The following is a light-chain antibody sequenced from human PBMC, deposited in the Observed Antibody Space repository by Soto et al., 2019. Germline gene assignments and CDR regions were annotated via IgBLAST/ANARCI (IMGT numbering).Light chain of an antibody. V-gene: IGLV2-14*01. CDR1: STDVGGYKY. Sequence: QSALTQPASVSGSPGQSITISCTGTSTDVGGYKYVSWYQQHPGTAPKLMIFEVNGRPSGVSDRFSGSKSGNTASLTISGLQPEDEADYYCSSFSGSSTPYVFGTGTKATVL. J-gene: IGLJ1*01. CDR3: SSFSGSSTPYV. CDR2: EVN.